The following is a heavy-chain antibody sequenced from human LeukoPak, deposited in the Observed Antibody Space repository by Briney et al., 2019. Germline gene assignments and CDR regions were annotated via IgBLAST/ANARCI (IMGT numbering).Heavy chain of an antibody. CDR3: ARDWGDHSNPYYYYGMDV. CDR1: GFTFSSYS. V-gene: IGHV3-48*02. D-gene: IGHD4-11*01. CDR2: ISSSNSTV. J-gene: IGHJ6*02. Sequence: GGSLRLSCAASGFTFSSYSMNWVRQAPGKGLEWVSYISSSNSTVYYADSVKGRLTISRDNAKNSLYLLLNSLRDEDTAVYYCARDWGDHSNPYYYYGMDVWGQGTTVIVSS.